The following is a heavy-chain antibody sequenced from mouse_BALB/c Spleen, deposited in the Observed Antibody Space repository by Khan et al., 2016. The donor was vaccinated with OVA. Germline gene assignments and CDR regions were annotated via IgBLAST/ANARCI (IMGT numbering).Heavy chain of an antibody. D-gene: IGHD6-2*01. CDR2: IYPGTDNT. Sequence: QMQLEESGAELVRPGASVKLSCRTSGYIFTNYWIHWVKQRSGQGLEWIARIYPGTDNTYYNEKLKDKATLTADRSSSTAYMQLSSLKAEDSAVYSCAREESLYYFVYWGQGTTLTVSS. V-gene: IGHV1-76*01. CDR3: AREESLYYFVY. J-gene: IGHJ2*01. CDR1: GYIFTNYW.